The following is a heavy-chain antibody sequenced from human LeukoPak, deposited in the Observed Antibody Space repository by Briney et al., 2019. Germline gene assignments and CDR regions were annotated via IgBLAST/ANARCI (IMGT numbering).Heavy chain of an antibody. V-gene: IGHV4-31*03. Sequence: PSQTLSLTCTVSGDSINSGGYYWTWIRHHPGKGLEWIGYIYYSGTTYCNPSLKSRVTISVDTSKNQFSLNLSSLTAADTAVYYCARGGYDSSGSSVYYFDYWGQGTLVTVSS. D-gene: IGHD3-22*01. CDR1: GDSINSGGYY. J-gene: IGHJ4*02. CDR3: ARGGYDSSGSSVYYFDY. CDR2: IYYSGTT.